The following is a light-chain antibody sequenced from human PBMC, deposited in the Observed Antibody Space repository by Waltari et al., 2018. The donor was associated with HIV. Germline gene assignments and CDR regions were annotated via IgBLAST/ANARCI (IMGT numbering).Light chain of an antibody. CDR1: SSDVGGNNY. CDR2: EVS. Sequence: QSALTQPASVSGSPGQSITISCTGPSSDVGGNNYVSWYQYHPGKAPKLMIYEVSNRPSGVSNRFSGSKSGNTASLTISGLQAEDEGDYYCSSYTRSSTLFGGGTKLTVL. CDR3: SSYTRSSTL. J-gene: IGLJ2*01. V-gene: IGLV2-14*01.